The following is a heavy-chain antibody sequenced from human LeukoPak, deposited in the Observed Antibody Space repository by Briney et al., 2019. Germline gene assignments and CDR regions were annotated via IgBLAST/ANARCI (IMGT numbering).Heavy chain of an antibody. CDR1: GYTFTSYC. CDR3: ARDLGINDILTGYYPRGLFDY. CDR2: ISAYNGNT. J-gene: IGHJ4*02. Sequence: ASVKVSCKASGYTFTSYCISWVRHAPGQGLEWMGCISAYNGNTNYAQKLQGRVTMATDTSTSTAYMELRSLRSDDTAVYYCARDLGINDILTGYYPRGLFDYWGQGTLVTVSS. V-gene: IGHV1-18*01. D-gene: IGHD3-9*01.